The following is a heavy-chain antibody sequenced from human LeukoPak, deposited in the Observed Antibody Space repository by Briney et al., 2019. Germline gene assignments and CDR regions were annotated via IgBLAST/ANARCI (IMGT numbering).Heavy chain of an antibody. CDR3: VKVKEMSTIFDAVDI. CDR1: GFNFSNYA. J-gene: IGHJ3*02. D-gene: IGHD5-24*01. CDR2: ISSNGGST. V-gene: IGHV3-64*05. Sequence: GGSLRLSCSASGFNFSNYAMHWVRQAPGKRLEYASGISSNGGSTLYVDSVKGRFTISRDNPKNTLHVQMSSLRAEDTAVYYCVKVKEMSTIFDAVDIWGQGTMVSVSS.